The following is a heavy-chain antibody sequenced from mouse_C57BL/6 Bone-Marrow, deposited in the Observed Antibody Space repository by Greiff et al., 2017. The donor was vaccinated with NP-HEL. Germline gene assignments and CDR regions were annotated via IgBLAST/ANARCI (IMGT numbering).Heavy chain of an antibody. Sequence: EVQLQQSGPELVKPGASVKMSCKASGYTFTDYNMHWVKQSHGKSLEWIGYINPNNGGTSYNQKFKGKATLTVNKSSSTAYMELRSLTSEDSAVYYCAQFITTVVARYYFDYWGQGTTLTVSS. J-gene: IGHJ2*01. D-gene: IGHD1-1*01. CDR3: AQFITTVVARYYFDY. V-gene: IGHV1-22*01. CDR2: INPNNGGT. CDR1: GYTFTDYN.